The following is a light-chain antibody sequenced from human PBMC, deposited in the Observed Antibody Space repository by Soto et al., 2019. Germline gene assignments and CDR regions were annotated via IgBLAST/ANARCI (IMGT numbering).Light chain of an antibody. CDR3: QHYNSYSEA. CDR2: KAS. V-gene: IGKV1-5*03. Sequence: DIQMTQSPSTLSASVGDRVTITCRASQTISSWLAWYQQKPGKAPKLLIYKASTLKSGVPSRFSGSASRTEFTLTISSLQPDDFATYYCQHYNSYSEAFGQGTKVDIK. J-gene: IGKJ1*01. CDR1: QTISSW.